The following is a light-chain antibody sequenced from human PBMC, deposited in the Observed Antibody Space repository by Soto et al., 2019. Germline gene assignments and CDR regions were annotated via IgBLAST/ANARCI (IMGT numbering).Light chain of an antibody. J-gene: IGKJ3*01. CDR1: QTISSSF. Sequence: EIVLTQSPGTLYLSPGERATLSCRASQTISSSFLAWYQQKPGQAPRLLIYRASRSAPGIPDRFSRSGSCTDVCLPSRCLEPEDFAVYYCHQFGSSPLYIFVPGTKVEIK. V-gene: IGKV3-20*01. CDR3: HQFGSSPLYI. CDR2: RAS.